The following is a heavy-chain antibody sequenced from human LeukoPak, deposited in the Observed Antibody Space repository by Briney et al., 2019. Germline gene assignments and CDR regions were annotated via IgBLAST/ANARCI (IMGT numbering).Heavy chain of an antibody. CDR3: ARGPRGVRGNYYMDV. D-gene: IGHD3-10*01. Sequence: GASVKVSCKASGYTFTGYYMHWVRQAPGQGLEWMGWINPNSGGTNYAQKFQGRVTMTRDTSISTAYMELSRLRSEDTAVYYCARGPRGVRGNYYMDVWGKGTTVTISS. CDR1: GYTFTGYY. V-gene: IGHV1-2*02. J-gene: IGHJ6*03. CDR2: INPNSGGT.